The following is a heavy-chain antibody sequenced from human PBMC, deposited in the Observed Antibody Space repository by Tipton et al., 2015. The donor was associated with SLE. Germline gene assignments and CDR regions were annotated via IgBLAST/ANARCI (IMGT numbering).Heavy chain of an antibody. CDR1: GFTFSRYA. D-gene: IGHD3-10*01. V-gene: IGHV3-23*01. Sequence: CLRLSCAASGFTFSRYALSWVRQAPGKGLEWLSSISGSGTYTYYADSVKGRFTISRDNSKYTLYLQMNSLRADDTAVYYCAKDTGGPSYYYASETYYSDTYYFDSWGQGTLVTVSS. CDR2: ISGSGTYT. J-gene: IGHJ4*02. CDR3: AKDTGGPSYYYASETYYSDTYYFDS.